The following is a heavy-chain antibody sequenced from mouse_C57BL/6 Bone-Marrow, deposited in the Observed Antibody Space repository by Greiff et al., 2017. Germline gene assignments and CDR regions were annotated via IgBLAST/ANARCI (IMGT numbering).Heavy chain of an antibody. Sequence: QVQLQQPGAELVKPGASVKLSCKASGYTFTSYWMHWVKQRPGQGLEWIGMIHPNSGSTNYNEKFKSKATLTVDKSSSTAYMQLSSLTSEDSAVYYCARRYYYSNGVAYWGQGTLVTVSA. CDR3: ARRYYYSNGVAY. J-gene: IGHJ3*01. CDR1: GYTFTSYW. D-gene: IGHD2-5*01. V-gene: IGHV1-64*01. CDR2: IHPNSGST.